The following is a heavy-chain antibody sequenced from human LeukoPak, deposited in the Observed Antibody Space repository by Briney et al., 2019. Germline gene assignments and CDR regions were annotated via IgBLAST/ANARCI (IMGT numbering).Heavy chain of an antibody. CDR1: GYSFTSYW. V-gene: IGHV5-10-1*01. J-gene: IGHJ4*02. D-gene: IGHD1-14*01. Sequence: GESLKISCKGSGYSFTSYWISWVRQMPGKGVEWMGRIDPSDSYTNYSPSFQGHVTISADKSISTAYLQWSSLKASDTAMYYCAAREIRETGNDYWGQGTLVTVSS. CDR3: AAREIRETGNDY. CDR2: IDPSDSYT.